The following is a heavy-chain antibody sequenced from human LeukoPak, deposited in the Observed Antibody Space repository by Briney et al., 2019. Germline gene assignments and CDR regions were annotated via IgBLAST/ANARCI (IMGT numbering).Heavy chain of an antibody. J-gene: IGHJ4*02. V-gene: IGHV3-21*01. CDR3: ATSYYDILTGYYRTLDY. CDR1: GFTFSSYS. Sequence: VKPGGSLRLSCAASGFTFSSYSMNWVRQAPGKGLEWVSSISSSSSYIYYADSVKGRFTISIDNAKNSLYLQMNSLRAEDTAVYYCATSYYDILTGYYRTLDYWGQGTLVTVSS. CDR2: ISSSSSYI. D-gene: IGHD3-9*01.